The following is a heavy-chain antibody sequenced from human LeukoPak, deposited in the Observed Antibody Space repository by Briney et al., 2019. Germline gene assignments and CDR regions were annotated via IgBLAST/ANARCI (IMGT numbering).Heavy chain of an antibody. D-gene: IGHD2-2*01. V-gene: IGHV4-59*01. CDR1: GGSISSYY. CDR2: INYSGST. J-gene: IGHJ4*02. Sequence: SETLSLTCTVSGGSISSYYWSWIRQPPGKGLEWIGYINYSGSTNYNPSLKSRGTISVDTSKKQFSLKLSSVTAADTAVYYCAEEDLYCSRTSCLYRFDTWGQGTLVTVS. CDR3: AEEDLYCSRTSCLYRFDT.